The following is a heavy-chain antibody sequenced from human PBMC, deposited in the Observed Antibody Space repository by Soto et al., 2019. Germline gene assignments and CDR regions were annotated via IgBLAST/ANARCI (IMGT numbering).Heavy chain of an antibody. CDR2: IYYSGST. J-gene: IGHJ4*02. CDR3: ARLRAYSYGHGDFDY. Sequence: SETLSLTCTVSGGPISSSSYYWGWIRQPPGKGLEWIGSIYYSGSTYYNPSLKSRVTISVDTSKNQFSLKLSSVTAADTAVYYCARLRAYSYGHGDFDYWGQGTLVTVSS. D-gene: IGHD5-18*01. CDR1: GGPISSSSYY. V-gene: IGHV4-39*01.